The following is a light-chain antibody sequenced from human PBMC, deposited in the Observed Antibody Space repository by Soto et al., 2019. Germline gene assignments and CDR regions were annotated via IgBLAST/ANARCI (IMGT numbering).Light chain of an antibody. Sequence: QSVLTQPPSVSGAPGQRVTISCTGSRTNIGAGYDVHWYQRLPGTAPKVLIYTNNNRPSGVPDRFSGSKSGTSASLAITGLQAEDEADYYCKSYDSSLSGSYVFGTGTKLTVL. CDR2: TNN. CDR3: KSYDSSLSGSYV. V-gene: IGLV1-40*01. J-gene: IGLJ1*01. CDR1: RTNIGAGYD.